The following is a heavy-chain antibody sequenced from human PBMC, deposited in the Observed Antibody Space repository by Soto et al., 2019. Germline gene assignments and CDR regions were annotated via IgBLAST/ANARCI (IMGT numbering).Heavy chain of an antibody. J-gene: IGHJ4*02. D-gene: IGHD3-9*01. CDR3: ARDLTDFAKYYFDY. Sequence: EVQLVESGGGSVRPAASLRLSCAASGFALSSASMNWVRQAPGKSLGWVSYISASGATIHYADSVKGRFTISRDKDQNSVYLQMNSLRDEDTAVYYCARDLTDFAKYYFDYWGQGTLGTVSS. CDR1: GFALSSAS. CDR2: ISASGATI. V-gene: IGHV3-48*02.